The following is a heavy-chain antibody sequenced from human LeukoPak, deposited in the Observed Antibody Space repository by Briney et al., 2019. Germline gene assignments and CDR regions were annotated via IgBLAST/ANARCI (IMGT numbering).Heavy chain of an antibody. CDR3: VKSGYSTLSDVDY. D-gene: IGHD5-12*01. CDR2: ISYDGSNK. V-gene: IGHV3-30-3*02. Sequence: GGSLRLSCAASGFTFSSYAMHWVRQAPGKGLEWVAVISYDGSNKYYADSVKGRFTISRDNSKNTLYLQMNSLRPEDTAVYYCVKSGYSTLSDVDYWGQGTLVTVSS. CDR1: GFTFSSYA. J-gene: IGHJ4*02.